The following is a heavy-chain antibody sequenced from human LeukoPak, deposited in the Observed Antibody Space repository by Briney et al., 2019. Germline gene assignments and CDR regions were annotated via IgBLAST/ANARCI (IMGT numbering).Heavy chain of an antibody. D-gene: IGHD3-10*01. V-gene: IGHV1-18*01. CDR1: GYTFTSYG. Sequence: ASVTVSCKASGYTFTSYGISWVRQAPGQGLEWMGWISAYNGNTNYAQKLQGRVTMTTDTSTSTAYMELRSLRSDDTAVYYCARDKYGSGSLGWFDPWGQGTLVTVSS. CDR3: ARDKYGSGSLGWFDP. CDR2: ISAYNGNT. J-gene: IGHJ5*02.